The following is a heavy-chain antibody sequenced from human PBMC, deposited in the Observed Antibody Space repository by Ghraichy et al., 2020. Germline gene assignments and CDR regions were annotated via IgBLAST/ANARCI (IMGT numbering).Heavy chain of an antibody. Sequence: GGSLRLSCAASGFTFSSYSMNWVRQAPGKGLEWVSSISSSSSYIYYADSVKGRFTISRDNAKNSLYLQMNSLRAEDTAVYYCARYNWNYGGSDYWGQGTLVTVSS. D-gene: IGHD1-7*01. CDR2: ISSSSSYI. CDR1: GFTFSSYS. J-gene: IGHJ4*02. V-gene: IGHV3-21*01. CDR3: ARYNWNYGGSDY.